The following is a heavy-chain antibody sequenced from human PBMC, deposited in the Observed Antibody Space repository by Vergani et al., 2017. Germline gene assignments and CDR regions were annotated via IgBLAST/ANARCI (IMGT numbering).Heavy chain of an antibody. V-gene: IGHV1-2*02. Sequence: QVQLVESGGGVVQPGRSLRLSCAASGFTFSSYAMHWVRQAPGQGLEWMGWINPNSGGTNYAQKFQGRVTMTRDTSISTAYMELSRLRSDDTAVYYCARGPTLGYCSSTSCYAGGYSSSWGPVDYWGQGTLVTVSS. CDR1: GFTFSSYA. D-gene: IGHD2-2*01. CDR3: ARGPTLGYCSSTSCYAGGYSSSWGPVDY. J-gene: IGHJ4*02. CDR2: INPNSGGT.